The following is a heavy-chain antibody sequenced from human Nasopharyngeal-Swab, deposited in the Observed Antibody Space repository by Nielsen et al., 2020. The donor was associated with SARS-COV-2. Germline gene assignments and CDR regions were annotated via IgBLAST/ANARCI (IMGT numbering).Heavy chain of an antibody. D-gene: IGHD3-3*01. CDR2: ISYDGSNK. V-gene: IGHV3-30*18. CDR3: AKDEAYYDFWSGYYAYYYMDV. Sequence: GESLKISCEASGFTFSSYGMHWVRQAPGKGLEWVSVISYDGSNKYYADSVKGRFTISRDNSKNTLYLQMNSLRAEDTAVYYCAKDEAYYDFWSGYYAYYYMDVWGKGTTVTVSS. J-gene: IGHJ6*03. CDR1: GFTFSSYG.